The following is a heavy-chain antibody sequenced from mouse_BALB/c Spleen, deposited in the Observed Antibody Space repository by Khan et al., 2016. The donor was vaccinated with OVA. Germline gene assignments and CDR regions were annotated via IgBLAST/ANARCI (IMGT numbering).Heavy chain of an antibody. Sequence: EVQLQESGGGLVQPGGSRKLSCAASGFTFSSFGMHWVRQAPEKGLEWVAYISSGSSTIYYADTVKGRFTISRDNPKNTLLLQMTSLRSEATALDYGARRGDGYPAWFAYWGQGTLVTVSA. CDR3: ARRGDGYPAWFAY. V-gene: IGHV5-17*02. CDR1: GFTFSSFG. CDR2: ISSGSSTI. D-gene: IGHD2-3*01. J-gene: IGHJ3*01.